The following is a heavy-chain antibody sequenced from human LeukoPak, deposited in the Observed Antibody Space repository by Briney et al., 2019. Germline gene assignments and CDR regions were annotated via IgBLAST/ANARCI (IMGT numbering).Heavy chain of an antibody. CDR3: VRVEYSGSHYLFDL. D-gene: IGHD1-26*01. CDR1: GFTVSNNY. Sequence: GGSLRPSCVASGFTVSNNYMSWVRQAPGKGLEWVSVIYSGGSTYYADSVKGRFIISRDNSKSTLYLQMNSLRAEDTAVYYCVRVEYSGSHYLFDLWGQGTLVTVSS. J-gene: IGHJ4*02. CDR2: IYSGGST. V-gene: IGHV3-53*01.